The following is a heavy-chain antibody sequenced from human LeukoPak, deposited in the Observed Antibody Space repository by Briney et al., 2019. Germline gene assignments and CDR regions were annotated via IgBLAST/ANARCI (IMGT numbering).Heavy chain of an antibody. D-gene: IGHD5-12*01. V-gene: IGHV4-39*01. Sequence: SETLSLTCTVSGGSISSSSHCWGWIRQPPGKGLEWIGNIDYGGSTYYSPSLKSRVTISVDTSKNQFSLKLSSVTAADTAVYYCATDSGYSGYWGQGTLVTVSS. CDR3: ATDSGYSGY. J-gene: IGHJ4*02. CDR2: IDYGGST. CDR1: GGSISSSSHC.